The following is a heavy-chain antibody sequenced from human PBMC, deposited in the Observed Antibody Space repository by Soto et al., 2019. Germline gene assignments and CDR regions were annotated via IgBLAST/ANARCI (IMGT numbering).Heavy chain of an antibody. CDR3: AKDGSSGWTRAAFES. CDR1: GFTFSSYA. V-gene: IGHV3-23*01. Sequence: PGGSLRLSCAASGFTFSSYAMSWVRQAPGKGLEWVSSISGSGGSTYYADSVKGRFTISRDNSKNTLYLQMNSLRAEDTAVYYCAKDGSSGWTRAAFESWGQGTMVTVSS. J-gene: IGHJ3*02. CDR2: ISGSGGST. D-gene: IGHD6-19*01.